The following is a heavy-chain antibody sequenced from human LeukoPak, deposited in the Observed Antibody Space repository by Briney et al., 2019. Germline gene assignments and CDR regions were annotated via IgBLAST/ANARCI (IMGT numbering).Heavy chain of an antibody. D-gene: IGHD3-22*01. V-gene: IGHV4-61*02. CDR2: IYTSGGTSGST. CDR1: GGPISSGNYY. J-gene: IGHJ5*02. CDR3: AWGDSSGYPFDP. Sequence: PSQTLSLTCTFSGGPISSGNYYGSWIRRPAGKGLEYIGRIYTSGGTSGSTYYNPSLKSRVTISVDTSKNQFSLKLSSVTAADTAVYYCAWGDSSGYPFDPWGQGTLVTVSS.